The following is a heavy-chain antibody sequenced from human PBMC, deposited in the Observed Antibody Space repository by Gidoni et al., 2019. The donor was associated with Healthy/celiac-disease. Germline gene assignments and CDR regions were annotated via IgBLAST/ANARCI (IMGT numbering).Heavy chain of an antibody. CDR1: GFTFSSYA. V-gene: IGHV3-23*01. D-gene: IGHD3-16*01. CDR2: ISGSGGST. CDR3: AKDTSGGVGGDLGVFDY. J-gene: IGHJ4*02. Sequence: EVQLLESGGGLVQPGGSLRLSCAASGFTFSSYAMSWVRQAPGEGLEWVSAISGSGGSTYYADSLKGRFTISRDNSKNTLYLQMNSLRAEDTAVYYCAKDTSGGVGGDLGVFDYWGQGTLVTVSS.